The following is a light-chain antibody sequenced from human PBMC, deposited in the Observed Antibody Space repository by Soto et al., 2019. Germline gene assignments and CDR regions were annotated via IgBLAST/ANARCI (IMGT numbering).Light chain of an antibody. CDR3: QQYYSTPTWT. Sequence: DIVMTQSPDSLAVSLGERATNNCKSSQSVLFRSNNKNYLAWYQQKPGQPPKLLIYWASTRESGVPDRFSGSGSGTDFTLTISSLQAEDVAVYYCQQYYSTPTWTFGQGTKVEIK. CDR1: QSVLFRSNNKNY. CDR2: WAS. J-gene: IGKJ1*01. V-gene: IGKV4-1*01.